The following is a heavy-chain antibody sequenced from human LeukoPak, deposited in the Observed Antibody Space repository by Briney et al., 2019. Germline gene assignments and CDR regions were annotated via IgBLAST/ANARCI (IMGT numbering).Heavy chain of an antibody. J-gene: IGHJ5*02. CDR3: AGYYYDFWSGYYGFSNWFDP. CDR1: GGSISSYY. Sequence: PSETLSLXCTVSGGSISSYYWSWIRQPPGKGLEWIGYIYYSGSTNYNPSLKSRVTISVDTSKNQFSLKLSSVPAAATPVYYRAGYYYDFWSGYYGFSNWFDPWGQGTLVTVSS. CDR2: IYYSGST. D-gene: IGHD3-3*01. V-gene: IGHV4-59*01.